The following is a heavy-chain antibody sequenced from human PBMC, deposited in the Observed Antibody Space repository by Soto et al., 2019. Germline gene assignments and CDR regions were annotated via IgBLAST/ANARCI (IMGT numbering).Heavy chain of an antibody. CDR2: ISWNSGSI. D-gene: IGHD6-19*01. J-gene: IGHJ3*02. CDR3: AKGANSSPYDAFDI. CDR1: GFTFDDYA. V-gene: IGHV3-9*01. Sequence: GGSLRLSCAASGFTFDDYAMHWVRQAPGKGLEWVSGISWNSGSIDYADSVKGRFTISRENAKNSLYLQMNGLRAEDTALYYCAKGANSSPYDAFDIWGQGTMVTVSS.